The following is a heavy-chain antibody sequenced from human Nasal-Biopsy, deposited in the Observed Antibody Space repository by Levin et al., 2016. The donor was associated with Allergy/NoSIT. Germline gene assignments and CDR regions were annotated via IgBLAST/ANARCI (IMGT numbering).Heavy chain of an antibody. J-gene: IGHJ4*02. Sequence: GESLKISCAASGFTFSSYGMNWVRQAPGKGLEWVGLIKGKADGGTTDFAAPVKDRFSISRDDSRSMVFLQMNSLKTEDTGVYYCTTDPYYDILNGYQRDYWGQGTLVTVSS. V-gene: IGHV3-15*01. CDR1: GFTFSSYG. CDR2: IKGKADGGTT. CDR3: TTDPYYDILNGYQRDY. D-gene: IGHD3-9*01.